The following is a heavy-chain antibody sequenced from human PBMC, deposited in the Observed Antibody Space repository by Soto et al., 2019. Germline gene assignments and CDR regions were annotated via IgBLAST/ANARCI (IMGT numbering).Heavy chain of an antibody. CDR2: ISPMFGAA. CDR1: GGTFNPYA. CDR3: AREVQVHTPAFVY. D-gene: IGHD3-10*01. V-gene: IGHV1-69*19. J-gene: IGHJ4*02. Sequence: QVQLVQSGAEMKKPGSSVKVSCQSSGGTFNPYAMTWGRQAPGQGPEWMGDISPMFGAANYAPKFQGRVTITADESTGTSYMQLSSLTSEDTALYFCAREVQVHTPAFVYWGQGTLVTVSS.